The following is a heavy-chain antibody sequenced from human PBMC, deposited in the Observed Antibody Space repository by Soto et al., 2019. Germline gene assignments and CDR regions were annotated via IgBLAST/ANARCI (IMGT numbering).Heavy chain of an antibody. CDR1: GGSISSGGYY. J-gene: IGHJ4*02. V-gene: IGHV4-61*08. D-gene: IGHD5-18*01. CDR3: AREGYNFGPFDY. CDR2: IYYSGNT. Sequence: SETLSLTCTVSGGSISSGGYYWSWIRRHPGMGLEWIASIYYSGNTNYNPSLKSRVTISIDTSKNQFSLKFNSVTAADTAVYYCAREGYNFGPFDYWGQGALVTVSS.